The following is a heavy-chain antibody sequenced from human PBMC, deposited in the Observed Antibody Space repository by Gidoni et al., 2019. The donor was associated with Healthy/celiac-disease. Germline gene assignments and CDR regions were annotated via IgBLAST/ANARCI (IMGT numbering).Heavy chain of an antibody. J-gene: IGHJ3*02. CDR1: GVSISSYY. CDR2: NYYSGST. Sequence: QVQLQESGPGLVKPSETLSLTCPVSGVSISSYYWSWIRQPPGKGLEWIGYNYYSGSTNYNPALKSRVTISVDTSKNQFSLKLSSVTAADTAVYYCARDRGVGATTIDAFDIWGHGTMVTVSS. CDR3: ARDRGVGATTIDAFDI. D-gene: IGHD1-26*01. V-gene: IGHV4-59*01.